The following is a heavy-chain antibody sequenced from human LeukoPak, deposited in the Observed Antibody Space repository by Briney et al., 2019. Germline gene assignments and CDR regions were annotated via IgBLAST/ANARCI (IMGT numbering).Heavy chain of an antibody. V-gene: IGHV1-18*01. CDR2: ISAYNGNT. Sequence: ASVNASCKPSGYTFTSYGISWVRQAPGQGLEWMGWISAYNGNTNYAQKLQGRVTMTTDISTSTAYMELRSLRSDDTAVYYCAKDGRRITIFGVVTYYMDVWGKGTTVTVSS. D-gene: IGHD3-3*01. CDR1: GYTFTSYG. J-gene: IGHJ6*03. CDR3: AKDGRRITIFGVVTYYMDV.